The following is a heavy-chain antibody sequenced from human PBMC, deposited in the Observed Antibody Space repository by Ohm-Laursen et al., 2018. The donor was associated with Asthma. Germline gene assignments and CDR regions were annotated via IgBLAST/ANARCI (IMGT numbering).Heavy chain of an antibody. V-gene: IGHV3-15*01. D-gene: IGHD6-19*01. Sequence: SLRLSCAASGFTFSNAWMSWVRQAPGKGLEWVGRIKSKTDGGTTDYAAPVKGRFTISGDDSKNTLYLQMNSLKTEDTAVYYCTTRIAVYPLFFDYWGQGTLVTVSS. J-gene: IGHJ4*02. CDR3: TTRIAVYPLFFDY. CDR1: GFTFSNAW. CDR2: IKSKTDGGTT.